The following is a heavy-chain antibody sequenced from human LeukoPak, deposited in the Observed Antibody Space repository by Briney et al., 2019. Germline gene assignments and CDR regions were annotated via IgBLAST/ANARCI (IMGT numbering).Heavy chain of an antibody. J-gene: IGHJ4*02. CDR1: GLTFSSYG. Sequence: GGSLRLSCAASGLTFSSYGMHWVRQAPGKGLEWVAFIRYDGSNKYYADSVKGRFTISRDNSKNTLYLQMNSLRAEDTAVYYCAKEMLWFGELFTLFDYWGQGTLVTVSS. V-gene: IGHV3-30*02. CDR2: IRYDGSNK. D-gene: IGHD3-10*01. CDR3: AKEMLWFGELFTLFDY.